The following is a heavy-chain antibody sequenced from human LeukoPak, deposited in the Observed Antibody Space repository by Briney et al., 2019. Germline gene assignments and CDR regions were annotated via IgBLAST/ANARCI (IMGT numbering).Heavy chain of an antibody. CDR2: IRSKANSYAT. CDR1: GFTFSGSA. D-gene: IGHD1-20*01. CDR3: AMAPNWNPYCVHV. Sequence: GGSLRLSCAASGFTFSGSAMHWVRQASGKGLEWVGRIRSKANSYATAYAASVKGRFTISRDDSKNTAYLQMNSLRAEDTAMYYCAMAPNWNPYCVHVWGKGTTVTVSS. V-gene: IGHV3-73*01. J-gene: IGHJ6*03.